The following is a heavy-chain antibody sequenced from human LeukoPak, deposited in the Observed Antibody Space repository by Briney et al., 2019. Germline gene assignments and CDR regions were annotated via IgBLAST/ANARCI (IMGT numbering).Heavy chain of an antibody. V-gene: IGHV2-70*04. J-gene: IGHJ4*02. CDR1: GFSLSTSGMR. D-gene: IGHD4-23*01. CDR3: ARDYGGNRFDY. CDR2: IDWDDDK. Sequence: SGPALVKPTQTLTLTCTFSGFSLSTSGMRVSWIRQPPGKALEWLARIDWDDDKFYSTSLKTRLTISKDTSKNQVVLTMTNIDPVDTATYYCARDYGGNRFDYWGQGTLVTVSS.